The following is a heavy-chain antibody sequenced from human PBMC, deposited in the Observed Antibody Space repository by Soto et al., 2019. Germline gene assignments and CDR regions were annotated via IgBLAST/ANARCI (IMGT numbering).Heavy chain of an antibody. V-gene: IGHV3-11*01. D-gene: IGHD3-3*01. CDR2: ISGSGTSM. CDR3: ARDTRNLGFDP. Sequence: PGGSLRLSCAASGFTFSDYYMNWVRQRPGEGLEWISCISGSGTSMAYADSVKGRFTISRDNAKNSLHLQMNSLRADDTAVYYCARDTRNLGFDPWGQGTLVTVSS. J-gene: IGHJ5*02. CDR1: GFTFSDYY.